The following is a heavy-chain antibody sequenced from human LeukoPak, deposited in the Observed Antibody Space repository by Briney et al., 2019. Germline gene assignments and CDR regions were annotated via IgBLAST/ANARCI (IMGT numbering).Heavy chain of an antibody. CDR1: GGSISSGVYY. CDR3: ARESGTTGSDY. CDR2: IYYSGST. D-gene: IGHD4-17*01. V-gene: IGHV4-30-4*01. J-gene: IGHJ4*02. Sequence: SQTLSLTCTVSGGSISSGVYYWSWIRQPPGKGLEWIGYIYYSGSTYYNPSLKSRVTISVDTSKNQFSLKLSSVTAADTAVYYCARESGTTGSDYWGQGTLVTVSS.